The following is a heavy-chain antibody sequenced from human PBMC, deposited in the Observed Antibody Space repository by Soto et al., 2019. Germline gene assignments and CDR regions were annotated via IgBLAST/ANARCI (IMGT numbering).Heavy chain of an antibody. Sequence: LSLTCTVSGGSISSGGYYWSWIRQHPGKGLEWIGYIYYSGSTYYNPSLKSRVTISVDTSKNQFSLKLSSVTAADTAVYYCARDLGDTAMGPYGMDVWGQGTTVTVSS. V-gene: IGHV4-31*03. CDR1: GGSISSGGYY. CDR2: IYYSGST. CDR3: ARDLGDTAMGPYGMDV. J-gene: IGHJ6*02. D-gene: IGHD5-18*01.